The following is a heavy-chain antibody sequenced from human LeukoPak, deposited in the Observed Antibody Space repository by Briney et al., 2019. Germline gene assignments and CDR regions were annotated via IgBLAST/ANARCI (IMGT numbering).Heavy chain of an antibody. CDR1: GGSFSGYY. V-gene: IGHV4-34*01. J-gene: IGHJ6*02. Sequence: TSETLSLTCAVYGGSFSGYYWSWIRQPPGKGLEWIGEINHSGSTNYNPSLKSRVTISVDTSKNQFSLKLSSVTAADTAVYYCARGLPPPPYYYGMDVWGQGTTVTVS. CDR2: INHSGST. CDR3: ARGLPPPPYYYGMDV.